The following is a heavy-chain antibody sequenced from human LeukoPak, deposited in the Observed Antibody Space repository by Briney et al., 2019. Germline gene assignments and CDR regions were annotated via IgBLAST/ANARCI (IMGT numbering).Heavy chain of an antibody. CDR3: TTDPGIVGAHLLDY. Sequence: GGSLSLSCAASGFTFSNAWMSWVRQAPGKGLEWVGRIKSKTDGGTTDYAAPVKGRFTISRDDSKNTLYLQMNSLKTEDTAVYYCTTDPGIVGAHLLDYWGQGTLVTVSS. CDR2: IKSKTDGGTT. CDR1: GFTFSNAW. D-gene: IGHD1-26*01. V-gene: IGHV3-15*01. J-gene: IGHJ4*02.